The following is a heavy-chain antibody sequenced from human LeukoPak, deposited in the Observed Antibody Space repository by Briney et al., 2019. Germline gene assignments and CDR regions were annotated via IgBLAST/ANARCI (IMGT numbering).Heavy chain of an antibody. CDR2: ISYDGSNT. Sequence: GGSLRLSCAASGFIFSTYDMHWVRQAPGKGLEWVATISYDGSNTNYADSVQGRFTISRDNSKKTLYLQMNSLRDEETAVYYCAKDPNYYDSSGYFDYWGQGTLVTVSS. D-gene: IGHD3-22*01. V-gene: IGHV3-30*18. CDR3: AKDPNYYDSSGYFDY. CDR1: GFIFSTYD. J-gene: IGHJ4*02.